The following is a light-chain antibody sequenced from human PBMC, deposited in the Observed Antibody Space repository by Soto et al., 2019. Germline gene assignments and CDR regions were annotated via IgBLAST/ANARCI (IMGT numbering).Light chain of an antibody. CDR1: SSDVGGYNY. CDR2: EVS. Sequence: QSALTQPPSASGSPGQSVTISCTGTSSDVGGYNYVSWYQQHPGKAPKLMIYEVSKRPSGVPDRFSGSKPGNTASLTVSGLQAEDEADYYCSSYAGSNKLGVFGTGTKLTVL. V-gene: IGLV2-8*01. J-gene: IGLJ1*01. CDR3: SSYAGSNKLGV.